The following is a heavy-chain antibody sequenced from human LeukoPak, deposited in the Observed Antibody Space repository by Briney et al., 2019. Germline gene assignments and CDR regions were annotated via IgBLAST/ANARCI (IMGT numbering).Heavy chain of an antibody. J-gene: IGHJ4*02. CDR2: IYYSGST. Sequence: SETLSLTCTVSGGSISSYYWSWIRQPPGKGLEWIGYIYYSGSTNYNPSLKSRVTISVDTSKNQFSLKLSSVTAADTAVYYCARAPRGGYSYGRSPYYFDYWGQGTLVTVSS. V-gene: IGHV4-59*01. CDR3: ARAPRGGYSYGRSPYYFDY. CDR1: GGSISSYY. D-gene: IGHD5-18*01.